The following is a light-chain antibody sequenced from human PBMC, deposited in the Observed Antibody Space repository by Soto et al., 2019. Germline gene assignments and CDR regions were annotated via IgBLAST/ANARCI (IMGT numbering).Light chain of an antibody. J-gene: IGLJ2*01. V-gene: IGLV3-1*01. CDR1: KLGNKY. Sequence: SYELTQQPSVSVSPGQTASITCSGDKLGNKYACWYQQKPGQSPVLVIYQDIKRPSGIPERFSGSNSGNTATLAISGTQAMDEADYYCQAWDTSTVVFGGGTKVTVL. CDR3: QAWDTSTVV. CDR2: QDI.